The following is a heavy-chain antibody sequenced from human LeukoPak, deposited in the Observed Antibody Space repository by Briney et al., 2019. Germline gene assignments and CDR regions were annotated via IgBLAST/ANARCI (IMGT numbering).Heavy chain of an antibody. D-gene: IGHD2-8*01. CDR1: GFTFSSYT. CDR2: IISSSSRI. V-gene: IGHV3-21*01. Sequence: GGSLRLSCAASGFTFSSYTMMWVRQAPGKGLEYVSSIISSSSRIFYADSVKGRFTISRDNSKNTLYLQMNSLRAEDTAVYYCARDPSAGYCTNGVCYTGLFDYWGQGTLVTVSS. J-gene: IGHJ4*02. CDR3: ARDPSAGYCTNGVCYTGLFDY.